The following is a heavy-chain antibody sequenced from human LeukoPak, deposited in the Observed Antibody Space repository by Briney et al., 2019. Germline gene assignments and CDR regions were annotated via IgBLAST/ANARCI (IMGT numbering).Heavy chain of an antibody. CDR2: IYYSGST. CDR3: ARHASFHYDSSGYYFDY. Sequence: SETLSLTCTVSGGSISSSIYYWGWIRQPPGKGLEWIGSIYYSGSTYYNPSLKSRVTISVDTSKNQFSLKLSSVTAADTAVYYCARHASFHYDSSGYYFDYWGQGTLVTVSS. CDR1: GGSISSSIYY. D-gene: IGHD3-22*01. V-gene: IGHV4-39*01. J-gene: IGHJ4*02.